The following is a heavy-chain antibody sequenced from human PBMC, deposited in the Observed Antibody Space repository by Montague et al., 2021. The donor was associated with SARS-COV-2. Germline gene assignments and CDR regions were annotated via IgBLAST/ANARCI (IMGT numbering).Heavy chain of an antibody. D-gene: IGHD6-13*01. Sequence: TLSLTCTVSGGSISSSSYYWGWIRQPPGKGLEWIGSIYYSGSTXXNASLKSRVTISVDTSKNQFSLKLSSVTAADTAVYYCARVGRQQLVRLSGMDVWGQGTTVTVSS. CDR2: IYYSGST. J-gene: IGHJ6*02. CDR3: ARVGRQQLVRLSGMDV. CDR1: GGSISSSSYY. V-gene: IGHV4-39*07.